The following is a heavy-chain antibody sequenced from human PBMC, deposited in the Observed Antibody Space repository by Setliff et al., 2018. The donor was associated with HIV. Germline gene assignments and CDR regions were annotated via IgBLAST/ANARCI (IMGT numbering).Heavy chain of an antibody. J-gene: IGHJ3*02. CDR3: TRSHSTRDAFDI. V-gene: IGHV3-21*01. Sequence: PGGSLRLSCAASGFTFSYYSMNWVRQAPGKGLEWVSSISSSGSYIYYADSVKGRFTISRDHATSALYLQMDSLRAEDTALYYCTRSHSTRDAFDIWGQGTMVTVSS. CDR2: ISSSGSYI. D-gene: IGHD2-2*01. CDR1: GFTFSYYS.